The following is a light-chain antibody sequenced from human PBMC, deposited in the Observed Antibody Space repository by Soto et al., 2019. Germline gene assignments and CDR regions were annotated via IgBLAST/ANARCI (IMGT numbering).Light chain of an antibody. J-gene: IGLJ1*01. CDR1: SSNIGAGYG. V-gene: IGLV1-40*01. CDR2: GSI. CDR3: QSFDSSLSAYI. Sequence: QSVLAQPPSVSVAPGQRVTISCTGSSSNIGAGYGVHWYQQLPGTAPKLLIYGSIVRPSGVPDRFSGSKSGTSASLAITGLQAEDEADYYCQSFDSSLSAYIFGTGTKVTVL.